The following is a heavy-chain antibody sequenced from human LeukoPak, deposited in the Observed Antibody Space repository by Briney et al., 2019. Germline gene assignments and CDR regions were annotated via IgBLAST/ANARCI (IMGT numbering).Heavy chain of an antibody. Sequence: GGSLRLSCAASGFTFSSYAMSWVRQVPGKGLEWVSVISGSGDNTYYADSVKGRFTISRDNSKNMLYLQMNSLRAEDTAVYYCVRGGIRLAGLDAFDIWGQGTVVAVFS. V-gene: IGHV3-23*01. CDR1: GFTFSSYA. D-gene: IGHD6-19*01. CDR3: VRGGIRLAGLDAFDI. CDR2: ISGSGDNT. J-gene: IGHJ3*02.